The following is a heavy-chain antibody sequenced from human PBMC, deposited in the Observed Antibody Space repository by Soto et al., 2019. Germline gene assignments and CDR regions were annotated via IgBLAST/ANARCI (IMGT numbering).Heavy chain of an antibody. CDR3: VRYCSTTLCNGVATRTFDY. Sequence: PGGSLRLSCAASGFTFTRYSMNWVRQAPGKGLEWVSSISSTTNYIYYGDSMKGRFTISRDNAKNSLYLEMNSLRDEDTALYYCVRYCSTTLCNGVATRTFDYWGQGTLVTVSS. CDR1: GFTFTRYS. D-gene: IGHD2-2*01. V-gene: IGHV3-21*06. J-gene: IGHJ4*02. CDR2: ISSTTNYI.